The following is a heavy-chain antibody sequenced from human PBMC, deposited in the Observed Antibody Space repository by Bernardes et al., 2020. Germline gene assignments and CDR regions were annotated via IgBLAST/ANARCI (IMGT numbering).Heavy chain of an antibody. CDR1: GGSISSSSYY. CDR3: ARIPLLYDFWSGYYKEGIYFDY. V-gene: IGHV4-39*01. CDR2: IYYSGST. Sequence: SETLSLSCTVSGGSISSSSYYWGWIRQPPGKGLEWIGSIYYSGSTYYNPSLKSRVTISVDTSKNQFSLKLSSVTAADTAVYYCARIPLLYDFWSGYYKEGIYFDYWGQGTLVTVSS. J-gene: IGHJ4*02. D-gene: IGHD3-3*01.